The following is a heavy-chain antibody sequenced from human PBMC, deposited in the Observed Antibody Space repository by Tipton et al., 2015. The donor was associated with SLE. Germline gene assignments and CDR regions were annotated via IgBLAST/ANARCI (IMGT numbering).Heavy chain of an antibody. CDR3: ASLGRFRWLFRLF. CDR1: GFTFSSYG. J-gene: IGHJ4*02. D-gene: IGHD3-22*01. CDR2: ISGGGGAT. Sequence: SLRLSCAASGFTFSSYGMSWVRQAPGKGLEWVSGISGGGGATDYADSVKGRFTISRDNSKKTLYLQMSSLRPEDTAVYYCASLGRFRWLFRLFWRQGTLVTVSS. V-gene: IGHV3-23*01.